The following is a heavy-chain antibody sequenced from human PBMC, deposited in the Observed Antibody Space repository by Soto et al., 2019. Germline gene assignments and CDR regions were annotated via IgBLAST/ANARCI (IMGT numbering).Heavy chain of an antibody. J-gene: IGHJ4*02. D-gene: IGHD3-3*01. CDR3: ARAHDFWGGRQQPIDS. V-gene: IGHV4-34*01. CDR1: GASFRGFY. CDR2: INHVGIT. Sequence: PSSALSPTCDDYGASFRGFYWTWIRQSPGKGLEWLGDINHVGITNYNPSLKSRVSIPVDTSKSQFSLKLSSVTAADTAVYYCARAHDFWGGRQQPIDSWGQGTLVTVSS.